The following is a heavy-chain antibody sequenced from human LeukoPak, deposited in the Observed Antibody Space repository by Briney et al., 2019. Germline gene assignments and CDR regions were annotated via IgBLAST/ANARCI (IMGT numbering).Heavy chain of an antibody. D-gene: IGHD3-3*01. CDR1: GFSFSDAW. J-gene: IGHJ6*02. CDR2: FKSKTDGGTT. Sequence: PGGSLRLSCAASGFSFSDAWMSRVRQAPGKGLEWVGRFKSKTDGGTTDYAAPVKDRFTLSRDDSKSTLYLQMNSLKTEDTAVYYCTTGGVGPMMDIWGQGTTVTVSS. CDR3: TTGGVGPMMDI. V-gene: IGHV3-15*01.